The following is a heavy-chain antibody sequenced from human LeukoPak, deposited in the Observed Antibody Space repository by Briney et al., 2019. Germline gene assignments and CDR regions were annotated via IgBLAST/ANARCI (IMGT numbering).Heavy chain of an antibody. V-gene: IGHV3-74*01. J-gene: IGHJ4*02. D-gene: IGHD2-15*01. Sequence: GGSLRLSCAASGFTFSSYWMHWVRQAPGKGLVWVSRINSDGSSTSYADSVKGRFTISRDNAKKSLYLQMNSLRAEDTAVYYCARAHIVVVVAAMIDYWGQGTLVTVSS. CDR2: INSDGSST. CDR3: ARAHIVVVVAAMIDY. CDR1: GFTFSSYW.